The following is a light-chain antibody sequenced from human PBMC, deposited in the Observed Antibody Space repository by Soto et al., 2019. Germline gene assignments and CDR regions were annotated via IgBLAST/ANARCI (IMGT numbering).Light chain of an antibody. Sequence: EIVLTQSPATLSLSPGESATLSCRASQSVSSYLAWYQQKPGQAPRLLIYDASNRATGIPARFSGSGSGTDFTLTISSLEPEDFAVYYCQQRSNWPGFGGGTKVEIK. CDR2: DAS. CDR1: QSVSSY. V-gene: IGKV3-11*01. CDR3: QQRSNWPG. J-gene: IGKJ4*02.